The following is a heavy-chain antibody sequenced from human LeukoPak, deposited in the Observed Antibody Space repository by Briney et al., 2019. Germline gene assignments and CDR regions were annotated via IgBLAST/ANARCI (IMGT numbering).Heavy chain of an antibody. CDR1: GFTFDNYG. CDR2: ISWNSGRM. CDR3: VRDNAYKFDY. V-gene: IGHV3-9*01. Sequence: PGRSLRLSCEASGFTFDNYGMHWVRQAPGKGLEWVSFISWNSGRMAYADSVKGRFTISRDNANNTLYLQMNNLRVEDTAVYYCVRDNAYKFDYWGQGTLVTVSS. J-gene: IGHJ4*02. D-gene: IGHD5-24*01.